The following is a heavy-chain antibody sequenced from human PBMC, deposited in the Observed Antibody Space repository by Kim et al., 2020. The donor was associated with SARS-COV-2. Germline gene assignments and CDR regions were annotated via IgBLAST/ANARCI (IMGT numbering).Heavy chain of an antibody. J-gene: IGHJ4*02. D-gene: IGHD6-13*01. CDR2: IIPILGIA. CDR3: ARHNPGIAAASES. Sequence: SVKVSCKASGGTFSSYAISWVRQAPGQGLEWMGRIIPILGIANYAQKFQGRLTITADKSTSTAYMELSSLRSEDTAVYYCARHNPGIAAASESWGQGTLVTVSS. V-gene: IGHV1-69*04. CDR1: GGTFSSYA.